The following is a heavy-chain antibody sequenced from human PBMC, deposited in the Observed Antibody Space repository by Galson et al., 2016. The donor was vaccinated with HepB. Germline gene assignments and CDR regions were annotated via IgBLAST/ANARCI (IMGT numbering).Heavy chain of an antibody. V-gene: IGHV5-10-1*01. D-gene: IGHD1-26*01. CDR1: EYSFADYW. J-gene: IGHJ4*02. CDR3: ARQRVGSTQYYFDY. CDR2: IDPRDSYT. Sequence: QSGAEVKKPGESLRISCKASEYSFADYWISWVRQMPGKGLEWVGRIDPRDSYTDYSPSFQGHVTISADKSISTAYLQWSSLKASDTAMYYCARQRVGSTQYYFDYWGQGTLVTVSS.